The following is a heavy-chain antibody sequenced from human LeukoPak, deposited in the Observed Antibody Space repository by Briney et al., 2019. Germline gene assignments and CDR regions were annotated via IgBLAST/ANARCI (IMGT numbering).Heavy chain of an antibody. Sequence: SETLSLTCTVSGDSISNGAYFWRWIRPHPETCLVCIGHIYYSGATYYNPSLKSRLTISVDTPKSQFSLKLSSMTAADTAMYYCARLSRSSGGYPYVFDIWGQGIMVTVSS. CDR1: GDSISNGAYF. CDR3: ARLSRSSGGYPYVFDI. CDR2: IYYSGAT. V-gene: IGHV4-30-4*08. D-gene: IGHD2-15*01. J-gene: IGHJ3*02.